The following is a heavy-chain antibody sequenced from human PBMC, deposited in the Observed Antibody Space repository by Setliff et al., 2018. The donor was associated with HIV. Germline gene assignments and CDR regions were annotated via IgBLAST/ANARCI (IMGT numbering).Heavy chain of an antibody. Sequence: ASVKVSCKTSGGSFSSYAFSWVRQAPGQGLEWMGGIIPISGSTNYAQNFQGRVTITADGSTSTVYMEVSSLRSDDTAVYYCARGTDGDYYYYMDVWGKGTTVTVSS. V-gene: IGHV1-69*13. CDR2: IIPISGST. CDR1: GGSFSSYA. D-gene: IGHD3-10*01. J-gene: IGHJ6*03. CDR3: ARGTDGDYYYYMDV.